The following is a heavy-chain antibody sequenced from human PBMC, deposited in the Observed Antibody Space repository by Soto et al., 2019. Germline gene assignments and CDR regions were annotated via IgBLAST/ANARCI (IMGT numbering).Heavy chain of an antibody. J-gene: IGHJ4*02. CDR2: ISSSGSYL. CDR1: GFTFSSHS. CDR3: ASIPGGPPLRYFDY. D-gene: IGHD3-10*01. V-gene: IGHV3-21*01. Sequence: EVQLVESGGGLVKPGQSLRLSCAASGFTFSSHSMNWVRQAPGKGLEWVSSISSSGSYLYYADSLKGRFAISRDNAKNSLYLQMNSLRAEDTAVYYCASIPGGPPLRYFDYWGQGTLVTVSS.